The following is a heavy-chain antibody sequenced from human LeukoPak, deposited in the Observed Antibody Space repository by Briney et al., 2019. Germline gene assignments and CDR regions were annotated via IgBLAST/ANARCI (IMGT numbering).Heavy chain of an antibody. V-gene: IGHV3-66*01. D-gene: IGHD3-10*01. CDR3: ARASLYYYGSGSYFY. CDR1: GFTVSSNY. CDR2: IYSGGST. Sequence: GGSLRLSCAASGFTVSSNYMSWVRQAPGKGLEWVSVIYSGGSTYYADSVKGRFTISRDNSKNTLYLQMNSLRAEDTAVYYCARASLYYYGSGSYFYWGQGTLVTVSS. J-gene: IGHJ4*02.